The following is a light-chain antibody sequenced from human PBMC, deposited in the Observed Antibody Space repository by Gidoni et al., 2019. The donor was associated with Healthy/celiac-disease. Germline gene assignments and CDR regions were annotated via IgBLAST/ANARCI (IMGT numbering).Light chain of an antibody. Sequence: EIVMTQSPATLSVSPGERATLSCRASQSVSSNLAWYQQKPGQAPRLLIYGASTRATGIPARFSGSGSWTEFTLTISSLQSEDFAVYSCQQYNNWPSLFTFGPGTKVDIK. CDR3: QQYNNWPSLFT. CDR2: GAS. V-gene: IGKV3-15*01. CDR1: QSVSSN. J-gene: IGKJ3*01.